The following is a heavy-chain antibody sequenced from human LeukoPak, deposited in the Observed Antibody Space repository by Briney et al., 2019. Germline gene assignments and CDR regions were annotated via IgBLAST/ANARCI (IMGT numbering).Heavy chain of an antibody. CDR1: GFTFSSHG. CDR2: IIPSGHTT. CDR3: AKDDRWLQFCC. Sequence: PGGSLRLSCAASGFTFSSHGMNWVRRAPGKGLEWVSGIIPSGHTTYYADSVRGRFTISRGNSRNTVYLQMNSLRAEDTAVYYCAKDDRWLQFCCWGQGTLVTVSA. J-gene: IGHJ4*02. V-gene: IGHV3-23*01. D-gene: IGHD5-24*01.